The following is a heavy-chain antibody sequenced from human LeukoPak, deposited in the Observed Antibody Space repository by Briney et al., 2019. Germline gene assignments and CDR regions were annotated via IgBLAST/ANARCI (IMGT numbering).Heavy chain of an antibody. V-gene: IGHV3-30*02. CDR3: GKKPASNSSFDT. Sequence: GGSLRLSCAASGFTFSSYGMHWVRQAPGKGLEWVAFIRYDGSNKYYADSVKGRFTISRDNSKNTLYLQMNSLRAEDTAVYYGGKKPASNSSFDTGGQGPLAPASS. J-gene: IGHJ4*02. CDR1: GFTFSSYG. CDR2: IRYDGSNK. D-gene: IGHD2-21*01.